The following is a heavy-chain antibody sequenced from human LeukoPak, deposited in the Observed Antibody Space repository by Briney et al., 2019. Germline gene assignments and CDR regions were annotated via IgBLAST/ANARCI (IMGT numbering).Heavy chain of an antibody. J-gene: IGHJ4*02. D-gene: IGHD5-12*01. CDR2: TNQEGSEK. Sequence: QPGGSLRLSCAASGLTFSTYWMSWVRQAPGKGLEWVANTNQEGSEKYYVASVKGRFTISKDNAKNSLYLQMNSLRAEDTAVYYCARDTKWLDYWGQGTLVTVSS. V-gene: IGHV3-7*01. CDR3: ARDTKWLDY. CDR1: GLTFSTYW.